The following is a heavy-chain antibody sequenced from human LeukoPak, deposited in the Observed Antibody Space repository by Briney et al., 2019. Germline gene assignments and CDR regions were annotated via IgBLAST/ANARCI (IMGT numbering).Heavy chain of an antibody. J-gene: IGHJ4*02. CDR2: IDGSGST. D-gene: IGHD6-19*01. CDR3: ARRPAGTIDY. Sequence: PSETLSLTCAVYGESFSGHYWTWIRQPPGKGLEWIEEIDGSGSTNYNPSLKSRVTILEDTSKNQFFLKLKSVTAADTAMYYCARRPAGTIDYWGQGTLVTVSS. V-gene: IGHV4-34*01. CDR1: GESFSGHY.